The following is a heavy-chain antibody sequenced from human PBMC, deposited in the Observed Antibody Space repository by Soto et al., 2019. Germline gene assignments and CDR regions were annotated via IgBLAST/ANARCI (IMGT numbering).Heavy chain of an antibody. Sequence: GGSLRLSCAASGFTFSTYSMNWVRQAPGKGLEWVSSISSSSSYIYYADSVKGRFTISRDNAKNSLYLQMNSLRAEDTAVYYCARHPERIAEIGWFEPWGQGTLVTVSS. V-gene: IGHV3-21*01. J-gene: IGHJ5*02. CDR3: ARHPERIAEIGWFEP. CDR1: GFTFSTYS. CDR2: ISSSSSYI. D-gene: IGHD6-13*01.